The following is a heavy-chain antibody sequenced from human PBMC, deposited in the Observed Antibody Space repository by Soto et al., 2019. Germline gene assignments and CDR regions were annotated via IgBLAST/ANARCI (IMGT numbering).Heavy chain of an antibody. J-gene: IGHJ5*02. D-gene: IGHD6-19*01. CDR1: GFSLSTSGVG. Sequence: QITLKESGPTLVKPTQTLTLTCTFSGFSLSTSGVGVGWIRQPPGKALEWLALIYWDDDKRYSPSLKSRLTITKXXIXNXXVLTMTSMDPVDTATYYCAHWRGEQWLVISGWFDPWGQGTLVTVSS. V-gene: IGHV2-5*02. CDR2: IYWDDDK. CDR3: AHWRGEQWLVISGWFDP.